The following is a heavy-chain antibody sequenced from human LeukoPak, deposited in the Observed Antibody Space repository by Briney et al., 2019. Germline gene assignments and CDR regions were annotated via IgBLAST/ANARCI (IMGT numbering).Heavy chain of an antibody. CDR1: GFTFSSYA. CDR2: ISSSSSYI. D-gene: IGHD4-17*01. CDR3: ARVPPFYGDARYYYYYYMDV. V-gene: IGHV3-21*01. J-gene: IGHJ6*03. Sequence: PGGSLRLSCAASGFTFSSYAMHWVRQAPGKGLEWVSSISSSSSYIYYADSVKGRFTISRDNAKNSLYLQMNSLRAEDTAVYYCARVPPFYGDARYYYYYYMDVWGKGTTVTISS.